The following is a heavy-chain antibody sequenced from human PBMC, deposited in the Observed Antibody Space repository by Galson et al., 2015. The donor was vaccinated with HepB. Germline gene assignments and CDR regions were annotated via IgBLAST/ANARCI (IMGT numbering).Heavy chain of an antibody. CDR1: GFSFRNYW. CDR2: INIDGSST. D-gene: IGHD3-22*01. CDR3: ARNYDIHSAGYFQNWFGP. V-gene: IGHV3-74*01. J-gene: IGHJ5*02. Sequence: SLRLSCAGSGFSFRNYWMHWVRQAPGRGPVWVARINIDGSSTSYADSVTGRFTISRDNTKSTLYLQMNSLRGEDTAMYYCARNYDIHSAGYFQNWFGPWGQGTLVTVSS.